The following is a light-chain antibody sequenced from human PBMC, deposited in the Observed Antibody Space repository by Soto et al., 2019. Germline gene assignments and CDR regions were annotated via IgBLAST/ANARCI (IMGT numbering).Light chain of an antibody. CDR2: DAS. V-gene: IGKV3-15*01. CDR3: QQYDNWPRT. J-gene: IGKJ1*01. Sequence: EKAMTQSPATLSVSPGERATLSCRASQSVGSDLAWYQQKPGQPPRLLIYDASTRATGIPSRFSGSGSGTEFTLTISSLKSEDFAVYYCQQYDNWPRTFGQGTKV. CDR1: QSVGSD.